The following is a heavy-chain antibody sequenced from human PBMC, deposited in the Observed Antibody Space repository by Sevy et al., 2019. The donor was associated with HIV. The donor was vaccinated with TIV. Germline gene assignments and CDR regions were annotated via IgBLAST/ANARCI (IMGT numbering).Heavy chain of an antibody. J-gene: IGHJ6*02. CDR3: ARDPRGGYYYYLDV. CDR1: GFTFSSYN. D-gene: IGHD3-10*01. CDR2: ISASSGYI. V-gene: IGHV3-21*01. Sequence: GGSLRLSCAASGFTFSSYNMNWVRQAPGKGLEWVSSISASSGYIYYADSVKGRFTISRDNAKNSLYLQMSSLRAEDTAVYYCARDPRGGYYYYLDVWGQGTTVTVSS.